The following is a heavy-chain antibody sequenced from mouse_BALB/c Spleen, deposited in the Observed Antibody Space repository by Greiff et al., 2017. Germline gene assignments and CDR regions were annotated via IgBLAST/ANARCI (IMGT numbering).Heavy chain of an antibody. D-gene: IGHD2-2*01. CDR2: IDPANGNT. J-gene: IGHJ4*01. Sequence: VQLQQSGAELVKPGASVKLSCTASGFNIKDTYMHWVKQRPEQGLEWIGRIDPANGNTKYDPKFQGKATITADTSSNTAYLQLSSLTSEDTAVYYCARDYGSYYYAMDYWGQGTSVTVS. CDR1: GFNIKDTY. CDR3: ARDYGSYYYAMDY. V-gene: IGHV14-3*02.